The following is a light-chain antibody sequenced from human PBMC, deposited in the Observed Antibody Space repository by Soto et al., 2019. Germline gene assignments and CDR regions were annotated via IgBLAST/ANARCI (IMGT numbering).Light chain of an antibody. Sequence: QPASVSGSPGQSITISCTGTSSDVGGYNYVSWYQQHPGKAPKLMIYEVSNRPSGVSNRFSGSKSGNTASLTISGLQAEDEADYYCSSYTTSSTLYVFGTGTKLTVL. CDR2: EVS. CDR3: SSYTTSSTLYV. CDR1: SSDVGGYNY. J-gene: IGLJ1*01. V-gene: IGLV2-14*01.